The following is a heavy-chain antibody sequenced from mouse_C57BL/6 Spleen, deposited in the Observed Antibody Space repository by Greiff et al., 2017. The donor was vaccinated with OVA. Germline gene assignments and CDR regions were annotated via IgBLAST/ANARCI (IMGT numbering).Heavy chain of an antibody. V-gene: IGHV1-81*01. J-gene: IGHJ3*01. Sequence: QVQLKESGAELARPGASVKLSCKASGYTFTSYGISWVKQRTGQGLEWIGEIYPRSGNTYYNEKFKGKATLTADKSSSTAYMELRSLTSEDSAVYFCARFDYDGGFAYWGQGTLVTVSA. D-gene: IGHD2-4*01. CDR1: GYTFTSYG. CDR2: IYPRSGNT. CDR3: ARFDYDGGFAY.